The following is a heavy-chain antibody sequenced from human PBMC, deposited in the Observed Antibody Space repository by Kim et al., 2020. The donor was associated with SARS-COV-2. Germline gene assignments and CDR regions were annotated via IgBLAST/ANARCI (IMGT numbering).Heavy chain of an antibody. CDR1: GGSFSGYY. CDR2: INHSGST. J-gene: IGHJ6*02. CDR3: ARVRWLRALYYYYGMDV. D-gene: IGHD5-12*01. Sequence: SETLSLTCAVYGGSFSGYYWSWIRQPPGKGLEWIGEINHSGSTNYNPSLKSRVTISVDTSKNQFSLKLSSVTAADTAVYYCARVRWLRALYYYYGMDVWGQGTTVTVSS. V-gene: IGHV4-34*01.